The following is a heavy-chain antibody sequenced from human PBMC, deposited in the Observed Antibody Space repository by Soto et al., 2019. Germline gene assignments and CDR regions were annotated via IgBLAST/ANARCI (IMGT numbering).Heavy chain of an antibody. J-gene: IGHJ6*02. V-gene: IGHV3-30*18. Sequence: PGGSLRLSCAASGFTFSSYGMHWVRQAPGKGLEWVAVISYDGSNKYYADSVKGRFTISRDNSKNTLYLQMNSLRAEDTAVYYCAKAGGNRTRQRYYYYGTDVWGQGTTVTVSS. CDR3: AKAGGNRTRQRYYYYGTDV. CDR1: GFTFSSYG. D-gene: IGHD6-25*01. CDR2: ISYDGSNK.